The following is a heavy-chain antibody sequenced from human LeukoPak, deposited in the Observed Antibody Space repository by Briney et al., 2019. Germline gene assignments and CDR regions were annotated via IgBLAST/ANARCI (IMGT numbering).Heavy chain of an antibody. Sequence: GGSLRLSCAASGFTFSSYAMSWVRQAPGKGLEWVSGISGSGGSTYYADSVKGRLTISRDNSKNTLYLQMNSLRAEDTAVCYCARSFSGWANFDNWGRGTLVTVSS. V-gene: IGHV3-23*01. CDR2: ISGSGGST. CDR1: GFTFSSYA. J-gene: IGHJ4*02. D-gene: IGHD6-19*01. CDR3: ARSFSGWANFDN.